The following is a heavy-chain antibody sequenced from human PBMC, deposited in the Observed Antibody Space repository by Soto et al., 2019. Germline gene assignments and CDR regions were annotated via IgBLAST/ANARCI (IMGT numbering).Heavy chain of an antibody. D-gene: IGHD3-22*01. Sequence: GSLRRSCAASGFTFSSYAMSWVRQAPGKGLEWVSAISGSGGSTYYADSVKGRFTISRDNSKNTLYLQMNSLRAEDTAVYYCAKVSSYYDSSGPRWFDPWGQGTLVTVS. V-gene: IGHV3-23*01. CDR3: AKVSSYYDSSGPRWFDP. CDR2: ISGSGGST. CDR1: GFTFSSYA. J-gene: IGHJ5*02.